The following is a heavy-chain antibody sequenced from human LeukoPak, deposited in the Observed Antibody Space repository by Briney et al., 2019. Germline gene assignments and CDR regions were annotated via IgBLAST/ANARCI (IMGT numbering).Heavy chain of an antibody. V-gene: IGHV3-74*01. CDR3: TRELEYRGRPDYAFDI. D-gene: IGHD1-26*01. Sequence: PGGSLRLSCAASGFIFSYFWMHWVRQARGKGVGWGSRINRDGSGTIYADSVKGRFTISRDNGKNTLSMQMNSLRAEDTAVYYCTRELEYRGRPDYAFDIWGQGTMVTVSS. CDR2: INRDGSGT. J-gene: IGHJ3*02. CDR1: GFIFSYFW.